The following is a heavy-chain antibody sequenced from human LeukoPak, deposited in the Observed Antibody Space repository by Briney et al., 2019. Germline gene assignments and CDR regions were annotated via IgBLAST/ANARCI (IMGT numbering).Heavy chain of an antibody. CDR3: ARDFDSSGYYGDY. J-gene: IGHJ4*02. V-gene: IGHV1-8*01. D-gene: IGHD3-22*01. CDR2: MNPNSGNT. CDR1: GYTFTSYD. Sequence: ASVKVSCKASGYTFTSYDINWVRQATGQGLEWMGWMNPNSGNTGYAQKFQGRVTMTRDTSTSTVYMELSSLRSEDTAVYYCARDFDSSGYYGDYWGQGTLVTVSS.